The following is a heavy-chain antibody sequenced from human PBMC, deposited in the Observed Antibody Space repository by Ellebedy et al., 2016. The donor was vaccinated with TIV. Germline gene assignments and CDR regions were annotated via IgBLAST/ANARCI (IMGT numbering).Heavy chain of an antibody. Sequence: MPSETLSLTCTVSGGSISSSSYYWGWIRQPPGKGLEGIGSIYYSGSTYYNPPLKSRVTISVDTYKNPFSLTLSSVTAADTAVYYCARQGYRGYSYGATYTPFDYWGKGTLVTVSP. CDR2: IYYSGST. CDR3: ARQGYRGYSYGATYTPFDY. D-gene: IGHD5-18*01. J-gene: IGHJ4*02. V-gene: IGHV4-39*01. CDR1: GGSISSSSYY.